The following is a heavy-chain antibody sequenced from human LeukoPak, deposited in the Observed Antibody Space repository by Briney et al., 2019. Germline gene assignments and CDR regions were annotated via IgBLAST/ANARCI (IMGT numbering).Heavy chain of an antibody. CDR2: LHPSGST. J-gene: IGHJ4*02. Sequence: TETLSLTCAVSGDSISSYYWSWIRQPAGQGLEWIGRLHPSGSTNYNPSLKGRVTLSVDTSKNQFSLKLSSVTAADTAVYYCARGPPPDFDYWGRGTLVTVSS. CDR3: ARGPPPDFDY. V-gene: IGHV4-4*07. CDR1: GDSISSYY.